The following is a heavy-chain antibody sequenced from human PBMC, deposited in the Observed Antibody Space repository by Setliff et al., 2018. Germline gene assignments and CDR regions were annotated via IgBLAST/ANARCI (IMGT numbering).Heavy chain of an antibody. CDR1: GYSISSGYY. Sequence: SETLSLTCTVSGYSISSGYYWGWIRQPPGQGLEWIGSIYHSGSTYYNPSLKSRVTISVDTSKNQFSLKLSSVTAADTAVYYCARGLNYYDSSGYHYYFDYWGQGTLVTVSS. D-gene: IGHD3-22*01. CDR3: ARGLNYYDSSGYHYYFDY. V-gene: IGHV4-38-2*02. J-gene: IGHJ4*02. CDR2: IYHSGST.